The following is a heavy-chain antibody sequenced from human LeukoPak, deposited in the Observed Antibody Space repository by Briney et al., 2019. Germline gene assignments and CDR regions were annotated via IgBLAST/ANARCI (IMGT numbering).Heavy chain of an antibody. CDR2: ISAYNGNT. J-gene: IGHJ6*03. Sequence: GASVKVSCKASGYTFTSYGISWVRQAPGQGLVWMGWISAYNGNTNYAQKLQGRVTMTTDTSTSTAYMELRSLRSDDTAVYYCARVREDYSSVYAHLNHYMDVWGKGTTVTVSS. D-gene: IGHD4-11*01. CDR3: ARVREDYSSVYAHLNHYMDV. CDR1: GYTFTSYG. V-gene: IGHV1-18*01.